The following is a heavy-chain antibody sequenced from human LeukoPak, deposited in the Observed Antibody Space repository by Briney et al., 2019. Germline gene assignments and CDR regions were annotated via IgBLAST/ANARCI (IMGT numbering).Heavy chain of an antibody. J-gene: IGHJ3*02. CDR3: AKDSTRTPFRPGDI. D-gene: IGHD2/OR15-2a*01. CDR1: GFTFSTYW. CDR2: IRYDGSNK. V-gene: IGHV3-30*02. Sequence: GGSLRLSCAASGFTFSTYWMHWVRQAPGKGLEWVAFIRYDGSNKYYADSVKGRFTISRDNSKNTLYLQMNSLRAEDTAVYYCAKDSTRTPFRPGDIWGQGTMVTVSS.